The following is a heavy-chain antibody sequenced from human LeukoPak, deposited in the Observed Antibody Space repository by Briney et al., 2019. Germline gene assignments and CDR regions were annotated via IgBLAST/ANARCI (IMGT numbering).Heavy chain of an antibody. J-gene: IGHJ5*02. Sequence: SETLSLTCNVSGVSMSANYWTWIRQAPGKGLEWIGFISYSGYTSYNPSLRSRVALSIDTAKNKFSPRLSSLTAADTAMYYCARGRNDHGGLFFDPWAQGTQVTVSS. CDR2: ISYSGYT. CDR3: ARGRNDHGGLFFDP. V-gene: IGHV4-59*01. D-gene: IGHD1-14*01. CDR1: GVSMSANY.